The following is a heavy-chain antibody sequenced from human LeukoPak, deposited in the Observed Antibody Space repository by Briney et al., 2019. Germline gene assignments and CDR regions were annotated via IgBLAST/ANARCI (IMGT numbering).Heavy chain of an antibody. V-gene: IGHV1-46*01. CDR1: GYTFTSYY. CDR2: INPSYGST. J-gene: IGHJ3*02. CDR3: ARERDANYYDTSDVSAFDI. D-gene: IGHD3-22*01. Sequence: ASVKVSCKASGYTFTSYYMQWVRQAPGQGLEWMGLINPSYGSTSYTQKFQGRVTMTRDTSTSTVYMELSSLRSDDTAVYYCARERDANYYDTSDVSAFDIWGQGTMVTVSS.